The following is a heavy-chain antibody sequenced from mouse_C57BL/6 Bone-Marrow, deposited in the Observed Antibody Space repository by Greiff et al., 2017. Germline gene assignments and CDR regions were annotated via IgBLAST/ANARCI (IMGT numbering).Heavy chain of an antibody. CDR2: IHPNSGST. J-gene: IGHJ1*03. CDR3: ASSYWYFDV. Sequence: VQLQQPGAELVKPGASVKLSCKASGYTFTSYWMHWVKQRPGQGLEWIGMIHPNSGSTNYNAKFKSKATLTVDKSSSTAYMQLRSLTSEDSAVYSCASSYWYFDVWGTGTTVTVSS. CDR1: GYTFTSYW. V-gene: IGHV1-64*01.